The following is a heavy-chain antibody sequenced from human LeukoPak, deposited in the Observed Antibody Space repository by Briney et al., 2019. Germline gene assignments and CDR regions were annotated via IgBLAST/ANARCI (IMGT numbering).Heavy chain of an antibody. CDR1: GASISTSSEY. J-gene: IGHJ4*02. CDR2: IYYSGTT. V-gene: IGHV4-39*07. Sequence: SETLSLTCTVSGASISTSSEYWGWIRQPPGKGLEWIGSIYYSGTTHYNPSLESRVTISIDTSKNHFSLKLTFVTAADTAVYFCARVRAAAIAFWGQGTLVTVSS. CDR3: ARVRAAAIAF. D-gene: IGHD6-13*01.